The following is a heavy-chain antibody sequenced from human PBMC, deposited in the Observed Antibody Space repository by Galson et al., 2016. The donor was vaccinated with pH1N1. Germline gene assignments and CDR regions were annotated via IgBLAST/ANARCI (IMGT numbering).Heavy chain of an antibody. V-gene: IGHV3-53*01. Sequence: SLRLSCAASGFTVSDSYMNWVRRAPGKGLEWVSVIYAGGATHYADSVKGRFTISRDTSTNTMYLQMNSLRVDDTAVYYWARESANYPDESFDIWGQGTMVTVSS. J-gene: IGHJ3*02. D-gene: IGHD4/OR15-4a*01. CDR2: IYAGGAT. CDR1: GFTVSDSY. CDR3: ARESANYPDESFDI.